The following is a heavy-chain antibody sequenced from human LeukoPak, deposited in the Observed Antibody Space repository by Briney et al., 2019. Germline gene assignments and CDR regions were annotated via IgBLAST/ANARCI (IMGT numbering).Heavy chain of an antibody. CDR2: IYTSGST. J-gene: IGHJ4*02. CDR1: GGSISSYY. CDR3: ARDRPDFWSRASAYYFDY. V-gene: IGHV4-4*07. D-gene: IGHD3-3*01. Sequence: SSETLSLTCTVSGGSISSYYWSWIRQPAGKGLEWIGRIYTSGSTNYNPSLKSRVTMSVDTSKNQFSLKLSSVTAADTAVYYCARDRPDFWSRASAYYFDYWGQGTLVTVSS.